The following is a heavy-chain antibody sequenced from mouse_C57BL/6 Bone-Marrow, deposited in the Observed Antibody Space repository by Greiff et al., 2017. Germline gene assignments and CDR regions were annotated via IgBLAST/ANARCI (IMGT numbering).Heavy chain of an antibody. D-gene: IGHD2-3*01. CDR2: ISSGSSTI. CDR1: GFTFSDYG. V-gene: IGHV5-17*01. Sequence: EVQGVESGGGLVKPGGSLKLSCAASGFTFSDYGMHWVRQAPEKGLEWVAYISSGSSTIYYADTVKGRFTISRDNAKNTLFLQMTSLRSEATAMYYCARHPYEGYPHYFDYWGQGTTLTVSS. CDR3: ARHPYEGYPHYFDY. J-gene: IGHJ2*01.